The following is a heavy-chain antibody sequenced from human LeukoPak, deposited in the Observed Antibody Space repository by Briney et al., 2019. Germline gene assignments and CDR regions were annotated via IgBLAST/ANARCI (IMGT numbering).Heavy chain of an antibody. J-gene: IGHJ5*02. CDR2: IWYDGSNK. Sequence: GGSLRLSCAASGFTFSSYGMHWVRQAPGKGLEWVAVIWYDGSNKYYADSVKGRFTISRDNSKNTLYLQMNSLRAEDTAVYYCARPWSGSYNWFDPWGQGTLVTVSS. CDR3: ARPWSGSYNWFDP. CDR1: GFTFSSYG. V-gene: IGHV3-33*01. D-gene: IGHD3-3*01.